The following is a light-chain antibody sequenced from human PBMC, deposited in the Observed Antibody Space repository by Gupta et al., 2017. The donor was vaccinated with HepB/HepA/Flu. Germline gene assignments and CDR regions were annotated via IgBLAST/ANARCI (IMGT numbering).Light chain of an antibody. CDR3: QQTERFPLT. V-gene: IGKV1D-12*01. J-gene: IGKJ4*01. CDR2: AAS. Sequence: IQMTQSPSSVSASVGDRVTIACRASQGIATELAWYQQKAGRAPRLLISAASLLFTGVPPRFSGTGYGSRFTLTITDVQPDDFGIYYCQQTERFPLTFGGGTRLES. CDR1: QGIATE.